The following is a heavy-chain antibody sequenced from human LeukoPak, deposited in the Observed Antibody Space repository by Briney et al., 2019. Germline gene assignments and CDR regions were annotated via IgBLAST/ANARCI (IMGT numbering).Heavy chain of an antibody. D-gene: IGHD1-26*01. CDR3: ARGLIGATYAFDI. V-gene: IGHV4-4*07. J-gene: IGHJ3*02. Sequence: PSETPSLTCTVSGGSISSYYWSWIRQPAGKGLEWIGRIFTSGNTHYNPSLKSRVTMSVDTSKNHFSLKLGSVTAADTAVYYCARGLIGATYAFDIWGQGTMVTVSS. CDR2: IFTSGNT. CDR1: GGSISSYY.